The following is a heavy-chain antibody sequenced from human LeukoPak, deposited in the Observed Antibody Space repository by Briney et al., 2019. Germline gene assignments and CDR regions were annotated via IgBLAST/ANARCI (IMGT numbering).Heavy chain of an antibody. CDR2: ISYDGSNK. D-gene: IGHD3-22*01. J-gene: IGHJ6*02. V-gene: IGHV3-30*18. Sequence: GGSLRLSCAASGFTFSSYGMHWVRQAPGKGLEWVAVISYDGSNKYYADSVKGRFTISRDNSKNTLYLQMNSLRAEDTAVYYCAEEESSGYYYYYYGMDVWGQGTTVTVSS. CDR3: AEEESSGYYYYYYGMDV. CDR1: GFTFSSYG.